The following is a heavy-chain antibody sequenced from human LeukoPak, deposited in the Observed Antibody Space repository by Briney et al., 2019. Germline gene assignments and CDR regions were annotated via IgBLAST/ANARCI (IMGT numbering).Heavy chain of an antibody. CDR1: GXTFTNFA. CDR3: AKTQGQGNFDY. CDR2: ISGSGGGT. V-gene: IGHV3-23*01. Sequence: GGSLRLSCAASGXTFTNFAMSWVRQAPGKGLEWVSTISGSGGGTYDADSVKGRFTISRDNSKNTLYLQMSSLRAEDTAVYYCAKTQGQGNFDYWGQGTPVTVSS. J-gene: IGHJ4*02.